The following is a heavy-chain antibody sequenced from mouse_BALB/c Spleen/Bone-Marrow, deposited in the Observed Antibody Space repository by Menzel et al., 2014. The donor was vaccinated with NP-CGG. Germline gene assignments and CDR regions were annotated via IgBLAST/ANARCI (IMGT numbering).Heavy chain of an antibody. CDR3: ARTYYDYDWFAY. CDR2: IDPSDSYT. V-gene: IGHV1-69*02. Sequence: QVQLKQSGVEFVKPGASVKLSCKASGYTFTSYWMHWVKQRPGQGLEWIGEIDPSDSYTKYNQNFKVKATLTVDKSSSTAYRQLSSLTSEDSAVYYCARTYYDYDWFAYGGQGTLVTVSA. D-gene: IGHD2-4*01. J-gene: IGHJ3*01. CDR1: GYTFTSYW.